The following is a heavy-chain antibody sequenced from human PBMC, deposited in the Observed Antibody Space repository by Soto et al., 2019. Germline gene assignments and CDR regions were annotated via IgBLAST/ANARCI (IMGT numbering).Heavy chain of an antibody. J-gene: IGHJ4*02. Sequence: SETLSLTCAVYGGSFSGYYWSWIRQPPGKGLEWIGEINHSGSTNYNPSLKSRVTISVDTSMNQFSLKLSSVTAADTAVYYCARLAARAPKFDYWGQGTLVTVSS. CDR2: INHSGST. CDR3: ARLAARAPKFDY. V-gene: IGHV4-34*01. CDR1: GGSFSGYY. D-gene: IGHD6-6*01.